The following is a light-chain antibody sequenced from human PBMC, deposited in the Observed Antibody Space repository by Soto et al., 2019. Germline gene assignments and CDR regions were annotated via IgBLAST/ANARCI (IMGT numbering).Light chain of an antibody. V-gene: IGKV3-20*01. CDR1: QSVSSSY. Sequence: EIVLTQSPGTLSLSPGERATLSCRASQSVSSSYLAWYQQKPGQAPRLLIYGASSRATGIPDRFSGSGSGTDLTLTISRLEPEDFAVYYCQQYGSSPVTFGQGTKVDI. CDR3: QQYGSSPVT. J-gene: IGKJ1*01. CDR2: GAS.